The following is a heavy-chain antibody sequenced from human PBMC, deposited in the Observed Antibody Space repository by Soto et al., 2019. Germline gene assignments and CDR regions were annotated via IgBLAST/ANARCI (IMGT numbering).Heavy chain of an antibody. CDR3: ARAYGGPYSTSNWFDP. Sequence: SETLSLTCAFYGWSFSGYYWSLIRQPPGKGLEWIGEINRSGSTNYNPSLKSRVTISVDTSKNQFSLKLSSVTAADTAVYYCARAYGGPYSTSNWFDPWGQGTLVTVSS. D-gene: IGHD6-6*01. CDR2: INRSGST. J-gene: IGHJ5*02. V-gene: IGHV4-34*01. CDR1: GWSFSGYY.